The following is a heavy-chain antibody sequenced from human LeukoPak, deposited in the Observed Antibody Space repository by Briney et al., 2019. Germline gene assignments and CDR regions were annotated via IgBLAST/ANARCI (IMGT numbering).Heavy chain of an antibody. V-gene: IGHV3-74*01. CDR3: AKDASGYSSSWYYDY. CDR2: IKSDGSSA. D-gene: IGHD6-13*01. J-gene: IGHJ4*02. CDR1: GFTFSSYW. Sequence: GGSLRLSCAASGFTFSSYWMHWVRHAPGKGLVWVSRIKSDGSSANYADSVKGRFTISRDNAKNTLYLQMNSLRAEDTAVYYCAKDASGYSSSWYYDYWGQGTLVTVSS.